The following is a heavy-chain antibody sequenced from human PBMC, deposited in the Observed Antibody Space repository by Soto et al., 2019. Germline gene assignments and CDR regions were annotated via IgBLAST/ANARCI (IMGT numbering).Heavy chain of an antibody. V-gene: IGHV3-74*01. Sequence: EVQLVESGGGLVQPGGSLRVSCAASGFTLRSHRIHWVRQAPGKGLEWVSRIDTDGGGTGYADSVKGRFTISTDNAKNTVYLQMNGLRAEDTAVYYCATVFDLLGQGTLVTVSS. J-gene: IGHJ5*02. CDR3: ATVFDL. CDR2: IDTDGGGT. CDR1: GFTLRSHR.